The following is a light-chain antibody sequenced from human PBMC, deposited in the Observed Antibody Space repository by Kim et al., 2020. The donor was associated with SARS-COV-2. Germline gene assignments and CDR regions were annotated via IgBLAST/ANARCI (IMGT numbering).Light chain of an antibody. CDR3: QKRSSWPLT. J-gene: IGKJ4*01. CDR2: DAA. CDR1: QSVSTY. Sequence: DIVLTQSPATLSLSPGERATLSCRASQSVSTYLAWYQQISGQPPRVLIYDAANRATGIPARFSGSGSGTDFTLTISSLQPEDFAVYYCQKRSSWPLTFGGGTKVDIK. V-gene: IGKV3-11*01.